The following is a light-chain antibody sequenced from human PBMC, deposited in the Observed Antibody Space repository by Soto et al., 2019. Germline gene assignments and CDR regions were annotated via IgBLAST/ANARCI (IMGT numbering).Light chain of an antibody. V-gene: IGKV3-15*01. CDR1: ESVSSD. Sequence: ETVMTQSPATLSVSPGERATLSCRASESVSSDLVWYQQKPGQAPRLLLYGASTRVTGIPARFSGSGSGTELTLTVSSIQAEAFALYYCQEYKNWPRTCGQAPKVAIK. J-gene: IGKJ1*01. CDR2: GAS. CDR3: QEYKNWPRT.